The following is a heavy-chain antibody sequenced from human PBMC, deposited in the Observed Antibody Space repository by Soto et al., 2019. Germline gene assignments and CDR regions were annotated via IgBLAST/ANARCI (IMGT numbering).Heavy chain of an antibody. J-gene: IGHJ6*02. CDR1: GYSFTTYW. V-gene: IGHV5-10-1*01. Sequence: PGKSLKISCKGSGYSFTTYWISWVRQMPGKGLEWMGRIDPSDSYTNYSPSFQGHVTISADKSISTAYLQWSSLKASHTAMYYCASSVGAAQRLYYYYGMDVWGQGTTVTVSS. CDR2: IDPSDSYT. CDR3: ASSVGAAQRLYYYYGMDV. D-gene: IGHD2-15*01.